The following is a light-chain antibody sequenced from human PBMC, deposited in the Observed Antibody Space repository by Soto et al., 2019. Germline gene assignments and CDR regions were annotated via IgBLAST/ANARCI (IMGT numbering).Light chain of an antibody. CDR2: EVS. J-gene: IGLJ1*01. V-gene: IGLV2-14*03. Sequence: QSVLTQPASVSGSPGQSITISCTGTSSDVGAYDDVSWYQQHPDKAPKLMIYEVSNRPSGVSNRFPGSKSVNTATLTISGLQADDEADYYCSSYTSSSTRVFGTGTKLTVL. CDR3: SSYTSSSTRV. CDR1: SSDVGAYDD.